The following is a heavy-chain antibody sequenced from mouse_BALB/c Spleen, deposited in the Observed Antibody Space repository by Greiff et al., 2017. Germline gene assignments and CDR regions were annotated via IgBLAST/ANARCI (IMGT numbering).Heavy chain of an antibody. CDR3: NPYYGSSFGY. CDR1: GFNIKDYY. V-gene: IGHV14-4*02. Sequence: VQLQQSGAELVRSGASVKLSCTASGFNIKDYYMHWVKQRPEQGLEWIGWIDPENGDTEYAPKFQGKATMTADTSSNTAYLQLSSLTSEDTAVYYCNPYYGSSFGYWGQGTTLTVSS. J-gene: IGHJ2*01. D-gene: IGHD1-1*01. CDR2: IDPENGDT.